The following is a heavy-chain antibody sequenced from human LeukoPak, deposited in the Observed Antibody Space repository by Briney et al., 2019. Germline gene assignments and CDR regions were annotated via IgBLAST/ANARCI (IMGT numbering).Heavy chain of an antibody. CDR1: GFTFRSFA. J-gene: IGHJ6*02. Sequence: GRSLRLSCAASGFTFRSFAMNWVRQAPGKGLEWVAVISYDGSNKYYADSVRGRFTISRDNAKNSLYLQMNSLRAEDTALYYCAKDKSHSSWTSRFYYYAMDVWGQGTTVTVSS. V-gene: IGHV3-30-3*01. CDR2: ISYDGSNK. D-gene: IGHD6-13*01. CDR3: AKDKSHSSWTSRFYYYAMDV.